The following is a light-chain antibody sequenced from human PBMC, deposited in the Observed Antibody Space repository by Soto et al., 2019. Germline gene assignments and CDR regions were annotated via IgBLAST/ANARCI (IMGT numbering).Light chain of an antibody. J-gene: IGKJ1*01. CDR1: QSISSW. Sequence: DIQVTQSPSTLSASVGDRVTITCRASQSISSWVAWYQQKPGEAPKLLIFDASSLGSGVPSRFSGSGSGTEFTLTISGLQPDDFATYYCQQYNSYSTFTQGTKVDIK. V-gene: IGKV1-5*01. CDR2: DAS. CDR3: QQYNSYST.